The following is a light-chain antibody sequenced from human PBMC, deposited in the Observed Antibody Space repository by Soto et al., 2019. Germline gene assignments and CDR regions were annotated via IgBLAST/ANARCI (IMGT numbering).Light chain of an antibody. CDR3: CSSGGSPTYV. CDR1: SSNVGSYKL. CDR2: EVN. J-gene: IGLJ1*01. V-gene: IGLV2-23*02. Sequence: QSALTQPASVSGSPGQSITISCTGTSSNVGSYKLVSWYPQHPGKAPKLMIFEVNKRPSGVSNRFSGSKSGNTASLTISGLKVEDEADYYCCSSGGSPTYVFGTGTKLTVL.